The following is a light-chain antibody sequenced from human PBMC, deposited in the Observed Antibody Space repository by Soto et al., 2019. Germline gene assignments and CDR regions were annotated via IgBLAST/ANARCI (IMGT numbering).Light chain of an antibody. CDR2: KAS. V-gene: IGKV1-5*03. Sequence: DIQMTQSPSTLSASVGDRVTITCRASQSISSWLAWYQQKPGKAPKLLIYKASSLESGVPSRFSGSGSGTEFTLTISSLQPDDFATYYCQQYNSCSQAFGQGTKV. CDR1: QSISSW. J-gene: IGKJ1*01. CDR3: QQYNSCSQA.